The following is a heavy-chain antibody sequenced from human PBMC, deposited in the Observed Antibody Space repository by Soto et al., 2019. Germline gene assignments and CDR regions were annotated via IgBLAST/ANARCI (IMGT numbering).Heavy chain of an antibody. D-gene: IGHD5-12*01. V-gene: IGHV4-61*08. J-gene: IGHJ6*02. Sequence: SETLSLTCTVSGGSISSGDYYWSWIRQPPGKGLEWIGYIYYSGSTNYNPSLKSRVTISVDTSKNQFSLKLSSVTAADTAVYYCAREGRVATRDYYYYYGMDVWGQGTTVTVSS. CDR1: GGSISSGDYY. CDR3: AREGRVATRDYYYYYGMDV. CDR2: IYYSGST.